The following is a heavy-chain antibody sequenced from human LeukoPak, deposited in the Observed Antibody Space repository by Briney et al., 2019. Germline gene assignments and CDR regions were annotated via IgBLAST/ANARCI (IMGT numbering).Heavy chain of an antibody. CDR3: ARHSMSTDAFDI. V-gene: IGHV4-39*01. CDR2: IYYSGST. J-gene: IGHJ3*02. CDR1: GGSISSSSYY. Sequence: PSDTLSLTCTVSGGSISSSSYYCGWIRQPPGKGLEWIGSIYYSGSTYYNPSLKSRVTISVDTSKNQFSLKLSSVTAADTAVYYCARHSMSTDAFDIWGQGTMVTVSS.